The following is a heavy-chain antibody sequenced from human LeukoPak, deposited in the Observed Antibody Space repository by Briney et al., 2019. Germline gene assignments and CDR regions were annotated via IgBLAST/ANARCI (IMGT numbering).Heavy chain of an antibody. J-gene: IGHJ4*02. D-gene: IGHD3-10*01. Sequence: GGSLRLSCAASGFTFSSYWVHWVRQAPGKGLVWVSRINSDGGTTSYADSVKGRFTISRDNAKNTLYLQMNSLRAEDTAVYYCARGTLYPYYFDYWGQGTLVTVSS. CDR2: INSDGGTT. CDR1: GFTFSSYW. CDR3: ARGTLYPYYFDY. V-gene: IGHV3-74*01.